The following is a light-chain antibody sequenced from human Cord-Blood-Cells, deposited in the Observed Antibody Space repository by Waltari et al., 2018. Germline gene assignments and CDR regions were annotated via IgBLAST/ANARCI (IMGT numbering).Light chain of an antibody. Sequence: DIVLTQSPATLSLSPGERATLSCRASQSVSSYSAWYQQKPGQAPRLLIYDASNRATGIPARFSGSGSGTDFTLTISSLEPEDFAVYYCQQRSNWPLTFGGGTKVEIK. V-gene: IGKV3-11*01. CDR3: QQRSNWPLT. J-gene: IGKJ4*01. CDR1: QSVSSY. CDR2: DAS.